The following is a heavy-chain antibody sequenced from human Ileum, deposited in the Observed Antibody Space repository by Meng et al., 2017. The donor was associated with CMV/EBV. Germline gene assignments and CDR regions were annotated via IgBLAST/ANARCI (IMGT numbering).Heavy chain of an antibody. V-gene: IGHV1-18*01. CDR3: ARDNWGYDY. Sequence: QVDLVQSGTEVKKPGASVKVSCKTSGYTFTNHNIAWVRQAPGQGLEWMGWISVQHGNTDYAQKYQDRVTMTRDTSTNTAYMELRSLTSDDTAMYYCARDNWGYDYWGQGTLVTVSS. CDR1: GYTFTNHN. J-gene: IGHJ4*02. D-gene: IGHD7-27*01. CDR2: ISVQHGNT.